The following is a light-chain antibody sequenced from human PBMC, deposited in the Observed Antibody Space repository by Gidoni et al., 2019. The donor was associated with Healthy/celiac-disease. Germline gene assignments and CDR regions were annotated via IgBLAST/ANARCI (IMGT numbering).Light chain of an antibody. V-gene: IGKV3-11*01. CDR1: QSVSSY. CDR2: DPS. CDR3: QQRSNWPPLFT. J-gene: IGKJ3*01. Sequence: DIVLPQSPATLSLSPGERATLSCRASQSVSSYLAWYQQKPGQAPRLLIYDPSNRATGIPARFSGSGSGTDFTLTIRSLEPEDFAVYYCQQRSNWPPLFTFGPXTKVDIK.